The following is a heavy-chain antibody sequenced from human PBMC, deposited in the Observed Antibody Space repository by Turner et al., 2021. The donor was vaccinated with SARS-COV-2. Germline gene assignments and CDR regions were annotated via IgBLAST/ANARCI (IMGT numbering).Heavy chain of an antibody. Sequence: QVQLVESGGGVVQPWRSLILSCAASGFTFSSYGMHWVRQAPGKGLEWVAVISYDGSNKYYADSVKGRFTISRDNSKNTLYLQMNSLRAEDTAVYYCAKDGAPFLLYFGEPTFYFDYWGQGTLVTVSS. CDR1: GFTFSSYG. V-gene: IGHV3-30*18. CDR3: AKDGAPFLLYFGEPTFYFDY. D-gene: IGHD3-10*01. J-gene: IGHJ4*02. CDR2: ISYDGSNK.